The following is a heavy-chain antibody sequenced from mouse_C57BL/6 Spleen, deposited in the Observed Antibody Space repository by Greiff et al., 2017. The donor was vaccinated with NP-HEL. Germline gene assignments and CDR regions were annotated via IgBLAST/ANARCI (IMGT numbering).Heavy chain of an antibody. CDR3: ARDGQLGSFDY. J-gene: IGHJ2*01. CDR1: GFTFSDYY. D-gene: IGHD4-1*02. V-gene: IGHV5-16*01. Sequence: EVMLVESEGGLVQPGSSMKLSCTASGFTFSDYYMAWVRQVPEKGLEWVANINYDGSSTYYLDSLKSRFIISRDNAKNILYLQMRSLKSEDTATYYCARDGQLGSFDYWGQGTTLTVSS. CDR2: INYDGSST.